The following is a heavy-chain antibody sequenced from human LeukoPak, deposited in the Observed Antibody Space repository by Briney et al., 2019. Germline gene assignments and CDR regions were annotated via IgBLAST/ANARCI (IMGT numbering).Heavy chain of an antibody. CDR3: TRDVFSLGDS. V-gene: IGHV3-74*01. D-gene: IGHD2/OR15-2a*01. Sequence: GGSLRLPCAASGLTLRSYGMHWVRHSPGKGLLWVSHINHDGSLRDYADSVKGRFTISKDIAKNTVYLQMDSLGAEDTAVYYCTRDVFSLGDSWGQGTLVTVSS. CDR1: GLTLRSYG. J-gene: IGHJ4*02. CDR2: INHDGSLR.